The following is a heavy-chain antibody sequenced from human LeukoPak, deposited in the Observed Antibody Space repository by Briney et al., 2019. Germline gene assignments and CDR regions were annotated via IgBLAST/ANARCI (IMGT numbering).Heavy chain of an antibody. Sequence: PSETLSLTCTVSGGSISSYYWSWMRQPPGKGLEWIGYIYYSGSNNYIPSLKSRVTISVDTSKNQFSLKLSSVTAADTAVYYCARAKSYYDSSGCYYYYMDVWGKGTTVTISS. CDR2: IYYSGSN. D-gene: IGHD3-22*01. J-gene: IGHJ6*03. CDR3: ARAKSYYDSSGCYYYYMDV. V-gene: IGHV4-59*01. CDR1: GGSISSYY.